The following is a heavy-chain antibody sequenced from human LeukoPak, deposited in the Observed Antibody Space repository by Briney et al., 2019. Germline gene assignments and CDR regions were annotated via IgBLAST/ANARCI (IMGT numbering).Heavy chain of an antibody. CDR3: ARDTENSAYGWGAFDI. J-gene: IGHJ3*02. D-gene: IGHD5-12*01. CDR2: IYYSGST. Sequence: PSETLSLTCTVSGGSISSYYWSWIRQPPGKGLEWIGYIYYSGSTNYNPSLKSRVTISVDTSKNQFSLKLSSVTAADTAVYYCARDTENSAYGWGAFDIWGQGTMVTVSS. V-gene: IGHV4-59*01. CDR1: GGSISSYY.